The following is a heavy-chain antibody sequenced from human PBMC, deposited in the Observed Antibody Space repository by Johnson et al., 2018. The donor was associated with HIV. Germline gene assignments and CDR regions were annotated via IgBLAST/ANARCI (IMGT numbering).Heavy chain of an antibody. D-gene: IGHD3-22*01. J-gene: IGHJ3*02. V-gene: IGHV3-30*04. CDR3: ARDISTFYDSSGSDAFDI. Sequence: VQLVESGGGVVQPGRSLRLSCAASGFTFSSYAMHWVRQAPGKGLEWVAVISYDGSNKYYADSVKGRFTISRDNSKNTLYLQMNSLRAEDTAVYYCARDISTFYDSSGSDAFDIWGQGTMVTVSS. CDR1: GFTFSSYA. CDR2: ISYDGSNK.